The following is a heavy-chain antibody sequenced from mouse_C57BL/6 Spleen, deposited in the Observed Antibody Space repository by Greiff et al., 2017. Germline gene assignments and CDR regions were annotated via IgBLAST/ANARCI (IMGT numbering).Heavy chain of an antibody. V-gene: IGHV1-80*01. J-gene: IGHJ2*01. CDR2: IYRGDGDP. Sequence: QVQLQQSGAELVKPGDSVKISCTASGYAFSSYWLNWVKQRPGRGLAWIGQIYRGDGDPNYNGKFKGKATLTADKSSSPAYMQLSSLTSEDSAVYFSARWGAYYSNWDFDYWGQGTTLTVSS. CDR3: ARWGAYYSNWDFDY. D-gene: IGHD2-5*01. CDR1: GYAFSSYW.